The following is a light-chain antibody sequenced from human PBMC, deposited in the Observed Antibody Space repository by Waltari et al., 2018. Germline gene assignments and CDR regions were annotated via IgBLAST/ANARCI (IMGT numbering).Light chain of an antibody. CDR2: KAS. J-gene: IGKJ1*01. CDR3: QQYKNYPWT. Sequence: DIQMTQSPSTLSASVGDRVTINCRASQSISSWLAWYQQKPGKAPKLLIYKASTLESGVPSRFSGSGSGTEFTLTISSLQPDDFATYYCQQYKNYPWTFGQGSKVEIK. V-gene: IGKV1-5*03. CDR1: QSISSW.